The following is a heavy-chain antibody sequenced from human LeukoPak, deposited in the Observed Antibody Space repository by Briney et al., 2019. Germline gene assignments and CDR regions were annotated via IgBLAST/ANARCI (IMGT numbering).Heavy chain of an antibody. CDR2: TSSSDAGT. CDR1: GFPLSSYA. V-gene: IGHV3-23*01. D-gene: IGHD2-15*01. Sequence: GGSLRLSCAVSGFPLSSYAMSWVRQAPGKGLEWVSATSSSDAGTYYADSVRGRFTISRDNSKNTLYLQMNSLRAEDAAVYYCXXXXXTSCSGVYCYPFDYWGQGTQVTVSS. J-gene: IGHJ4*02. CDR3: XXXXXTSCSGVYCYPFDY.